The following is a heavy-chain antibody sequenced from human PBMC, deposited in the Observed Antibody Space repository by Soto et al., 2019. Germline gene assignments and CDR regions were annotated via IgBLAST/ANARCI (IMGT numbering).Heavy chain of an antibody. J-gene: IGHJ4*02. CDR1: GFTFSSYG. Sequence: QVQLVESGGGVVQPGRSLRLSCAASGFTFSSYGMHWIRQAPGKGLEWVAVISYDGSNKYYADSVKGRFTISRDNSKNTLYLQMNSLRAEDTAVYYCAKGGGVAAASNFDYWGQGTLVTVSS. CDR3: AKGGGVAAASNFDY. D-gene: IGHD6-13*01. V-gene: IGHV3-30*18. CDR2: ISYDGSNK.